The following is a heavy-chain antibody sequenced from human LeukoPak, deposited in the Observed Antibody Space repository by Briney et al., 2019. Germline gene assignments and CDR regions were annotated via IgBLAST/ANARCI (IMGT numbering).Heavy chain of an antibody. Sequence: GGSLRLSCAASGFTFSSYEMNWVRQAPGKGLEWVSYISSSGSTIYYADSVKGRFTISRDNAKNSLYLQMNSLRAEDTAVYYCAKSRNWGFDPWGQGTLVTVSS. CDR1: GFTFSSYE. CDR3: AKSRNWGFDP. CDR2: ISSSGSTI. D-gene: IGHD2/OR15-2a*01. J-gene: IGHJ5*02. V-gene: IGHV3-48*03.